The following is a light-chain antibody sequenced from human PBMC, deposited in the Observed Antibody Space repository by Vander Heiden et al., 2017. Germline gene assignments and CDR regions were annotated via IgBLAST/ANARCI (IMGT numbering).Light chain of an antibody. CDR3: QQYDNLPS. CDR1: QDISNY. Sequence: DIQMTQSPSSLSASVGDRVTITCQASQDISNYLNWYQQKPGKAPKHLIYDASNLETGVPSRFSGSGSGTDFTFTISSLQPEDIATYYWQQYDNLPSFGGGTKVEIK. CDR2: DAS. V-gene: IGKV1-33*01. J-gene: IGKJ4*01.